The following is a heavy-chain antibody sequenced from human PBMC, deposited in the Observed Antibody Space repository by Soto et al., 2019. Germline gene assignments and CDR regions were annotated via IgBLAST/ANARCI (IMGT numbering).Heavy chain of an antibody. CDR2: INHSGST. V-gene: IGHV4-34*01. Sequence: SETLSLTCAVYGGSFSGYYWSWIRQPPGKGLEWIGEINHSGSTNYNPSLKSRVTISVDTSKNQFSLKLSSVTAADTAVYYCARGRVSDYWGQGALVTVSS. D-gene: IGHD2-21*01. CDR3: ARGRVSDY. CDR1: GGSFSGYY. J-gene: IGHJ4*02.